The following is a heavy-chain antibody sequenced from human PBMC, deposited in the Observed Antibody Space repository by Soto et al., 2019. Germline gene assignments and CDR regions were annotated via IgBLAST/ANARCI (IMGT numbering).Heavy chain of an antibody. V-gene: IGHV3-23*01. CDR1: GFTFNIYA. D-gene: IGHD6-13*01. CDR2: ISGSGGRT. J-gene: IGHJ6*02. CDR3: ANAAVVESPGRSTYYYYGLDV. Sequence: GGSLRLSCAASGFTFNIYAMTWVRQAPGKGLEWVSVISGSGGRTYYADSVKGRITLSRDNSTLYLLMNSLRAEDTAVYYYANAAVVESPGRSTYYYYGLDVWGQGTTVTVSS.